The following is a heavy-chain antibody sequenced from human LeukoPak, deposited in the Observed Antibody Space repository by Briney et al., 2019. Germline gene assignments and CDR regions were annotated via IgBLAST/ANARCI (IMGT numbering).Heavy chain of an antibody. D-gene: IGHD3-16*01. CDR3: ARAVWARWFDP. V-gene: IGHV4-34*01. CDR2: INHSGST. CDR1: GGSFSGYY. J-gene: IGHJ5*02. Sequence: SETLSLTCAVYGGSFSGYYRSWIRQPPGKGLEWIGEINHSGSTNYNPSLTSRVTISVDASKNQFSLKLSSVTAADTAVYYCARAVWARWFDPWGQGTLVTVSS.